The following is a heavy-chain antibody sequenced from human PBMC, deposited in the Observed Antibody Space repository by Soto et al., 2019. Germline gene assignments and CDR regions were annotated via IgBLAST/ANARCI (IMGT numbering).Heavy chain of an antibody. CDR3: ASLPWANYYYYGMDV. J-gene: IGHJ6*02. Sequence: ASVKVSCKASGYTFTGYYMHWVRQAPGQGLEWMGWMNPNSGNTGYAQKFQGRVTMTRNTSISTAYMELSSLRSEDTAVYYCASLPWANYYYYGMDVWGQGTTVTVSS. V-gene: IGHV1-8*02. CDR2: MNPNSGNT. D-gene: IGHD7-27*01. CDR1: GYTFTGYY.